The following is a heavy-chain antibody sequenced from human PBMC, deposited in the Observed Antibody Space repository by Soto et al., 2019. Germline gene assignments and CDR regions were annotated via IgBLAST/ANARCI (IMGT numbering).Heavy chain of an antibody. V-gene: IGHV6-1*01. CDR2: TFYRSKWHY. J-gene: IGHJ6*02. CDR3: ARDRPEYAFVLGV. D-gene: IGHD2-2*01. CDR1: GDSVSSNSVA. Sequence: SQTLSLTCAISGDSVSSNSVAWSWIRQSPSRGLEWLGRTFYRSKWHYNYAESVKSRITINPDTSKNQFSLQLNSVTPEDTAVYYCARDRPEYAFVLGVWGQGTTVTVSS.